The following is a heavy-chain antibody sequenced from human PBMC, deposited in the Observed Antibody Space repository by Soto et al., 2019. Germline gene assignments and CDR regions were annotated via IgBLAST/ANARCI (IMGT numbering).Heavy chain of an antibody. D-gene: IGHD1-26*01. CDR2: IIPMFGTA. J-gene: IGHJ2*01. CDR1: GGTFSSYS. CDR3: AREREVVGYFYL. Sequence: QVQLVQSGAEVKKAGSSVKVSCKASGGTFSSYSIGWVRQAPGQGLEWMGGIIPMFGTANYAQKFQGRVTITADEATSTVYMELSSLRSEDAAVYYCAREREVVGYFYLWGRGTVVTVSS. V-gene: IGHV1-69*01.